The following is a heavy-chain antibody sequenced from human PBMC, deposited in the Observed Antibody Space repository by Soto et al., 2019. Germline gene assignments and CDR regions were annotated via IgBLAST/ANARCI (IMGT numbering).Heavy chain of an antibody. CDR3: ARHISVSRAEAYDY. V-gene: IGHV2-5*02. Sequence: QITLKEAGPTLVKPTQTLTLTCTFSGFSLSTRGVAVGWIRQSPGKALEWLALIYWDDDKRYRPSLQNRITIXSXTXXNQVVLSMTSMDPVDTATYYCARHISVSRAEAYDYWGQGTLVLVSS. J-gene: IGHJ4*02. D-gene: IGHD2-21*01. CDR2: IYWDDDK. CDR1: GFSLSTRGVA.